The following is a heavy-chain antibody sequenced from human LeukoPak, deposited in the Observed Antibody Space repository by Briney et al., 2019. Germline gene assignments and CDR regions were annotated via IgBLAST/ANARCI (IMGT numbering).Heavy chain of an antibody. CDR2: IYSGGST. CDR3: ARTSYYDILTGYYYFDY. V-gene: IGHV3-53*01. J-gene: IGHJ4*02. CDR1: GFTVSSNY. D-gene: IGHD3-9*01. Sequence: GGSLRLSCAASGFTVSSNYMSWVRQAPGKGLEWVSVIYSGGSTHYADSVKGRFTISKDNSQNTLYLQMNSLRAEDTAVYYCARTSYYDILTGYYYFDYWGQGTLVTVSS.